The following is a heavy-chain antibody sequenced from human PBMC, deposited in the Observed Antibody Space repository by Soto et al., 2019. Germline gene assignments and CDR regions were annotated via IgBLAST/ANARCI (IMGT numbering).Heavy chain of an antibody. J-gene: IGHJ4*02. CDR1: GGSVSSGSYY. CDR3: ARVAITGTTLFDY. Sequence: SETLSLTCTFSGGSVSSGSYYLSWIRQPPGKGLEWIGYIYYSGSTNYNPSLKSRVTISVDTSKNQFSLKLSSVTAADTAVYYCARVAITGTTLFDYWGQGTLVTVSS. V-gene: IGHV4-61*01. D-gene: IGHD1-7*01. CDR2: IYYSGST.